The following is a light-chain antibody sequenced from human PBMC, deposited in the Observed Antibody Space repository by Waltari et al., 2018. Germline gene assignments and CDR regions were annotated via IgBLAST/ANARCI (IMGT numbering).Light chain of an antibody. V-gene: IGLV2-14*03. CDR2: QVS. CDR3: SSYRSSSTPAVV. Sequence: QSALTQPASVSGSPGQSITISCTGTSIDGGSFNYVSWYQQHPGKAPPLMIFQVSSRPSGVSNRFSGSKSGNTASLTISGLQAEDEADYYCSSYRSSSTPAVVFGGGTRLTVL. CDR1: SIDGGSFNY. J-gene: IGLJ2*01.